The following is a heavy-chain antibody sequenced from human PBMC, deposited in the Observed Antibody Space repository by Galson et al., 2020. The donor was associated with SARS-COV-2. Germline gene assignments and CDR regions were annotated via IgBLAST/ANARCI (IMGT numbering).Heavy chain of an antibody. CDR3: ASIRPEYYYYYMDV. CDR1: GFTVSSNY. Sequence: GGSLSLSCAASGFTVSSNYMSWVRQAPGKGLEWVSVIYSGGSTYYADSVKGRFTISRDNSKNTLYLQMNSLRAEDTAVYYCASIRPEYYYYYMDVWGKGTTVTVSS. CDR2: IYSGGST. J-gene: IGHJ6*03. V-gene: IGHV3-66*02.